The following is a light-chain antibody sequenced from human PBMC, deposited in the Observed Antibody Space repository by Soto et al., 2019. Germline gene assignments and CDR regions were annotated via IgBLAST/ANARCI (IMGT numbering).Light chain of an antibody. CDR1: HNINYY. CDR3: LQHNSYPLT. CDR2: SAS. J-gene: IGKJ4*01. Sequence: DIPMTQSPSAMSASVGDRVTISCRASHNINYYLAWFQQKPGKVPKRLIYSASSLQSGVSSRFSRSGYGTEFTLTITGLQPEDTAIYYCLQHNSYPLTFGGGTKVEIK. V-gene: IGKV1-17*03.